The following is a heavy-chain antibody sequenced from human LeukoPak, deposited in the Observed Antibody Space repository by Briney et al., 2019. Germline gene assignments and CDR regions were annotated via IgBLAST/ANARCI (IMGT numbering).Heavy chain of an antibody. J-gene: IGHJ5*02. D-gene: IGHD6-19*01. CDR1: GYTFNKYG. CDR2: ISTYNGST. V-gene: IGHV1-18*04. Sequence: GASVKVSCKASGYTFNKYGISWVRQAPGQGLEWMGWISTYNGSTKYAQKLQGRVTMTTDTSTSTAYMELRSLRSDDTAVFYCARDVAVAGTIRNYNWFDPWGQGTLVTVSS. CDR3: ARDVAVAGTIRNYNWFDP.